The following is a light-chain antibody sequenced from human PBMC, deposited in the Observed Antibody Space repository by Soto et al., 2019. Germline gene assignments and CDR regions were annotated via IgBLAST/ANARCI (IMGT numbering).Light chain of an antibody. CDR3: QKYGSSPIT. CDR1: QSVSSN. CDR2: GES. J-gene: IGKJ5*01. V-gene: IGKV3-20*01. Sequence: VMTQSPATLSVSPGERATLSCRASQSVSSNLAWYQQKPGQAPRLLIYGESNRATGIPDRFSGSGSGTDLTLTINRLEPEDFAVYYCQKYGSSPITCGQGTRLEIK.